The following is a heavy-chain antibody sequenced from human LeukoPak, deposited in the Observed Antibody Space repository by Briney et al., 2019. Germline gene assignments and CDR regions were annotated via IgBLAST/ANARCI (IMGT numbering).Heavy chain of an antibody. Sequence: QPGGSLRLSRSASGFTFSSYAMRWVRPAPGKGLDWVSAISGGGGSTYYADAVKGRFTISRDNAKNTLYLQMNSLRAEDTAVYYCAKDSLFRVGYADYWGQGTLVTVSS. CDR3: AKDSLFRVGYADY. J-gene: IGHJ4*02. V-gene: IGHV3-23*01. D-gene: IGHD2-2*01. CDR2: ISGGGGST. CDR1: GFTFSSYA.